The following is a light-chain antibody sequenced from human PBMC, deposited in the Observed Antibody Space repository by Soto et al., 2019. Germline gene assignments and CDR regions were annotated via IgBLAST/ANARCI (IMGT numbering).Light chain of an antibody. J-gene: IGKJ4*01. CDR2: GAS. CDR1: QSVSSN. CDR3: QHYADWPPLT. Sequence: EIVMTQSPATLSVSPGDRATLSCRASQSVSSNLAWYQQKPGQAPRLVIYGASTRATAIPARFSGSGSGTEFTLTISSLQSEDFAVYYCQHYADWPPLTFGGGTKVEIK. V-gene: IGKV3-15*01.